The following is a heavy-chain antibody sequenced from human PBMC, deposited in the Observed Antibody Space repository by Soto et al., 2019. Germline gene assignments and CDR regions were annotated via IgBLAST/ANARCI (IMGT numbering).Heavy chain of an antibody. J-gene: IGHJ6*01. V-gene: IGHV3-23*01. CDR2: ISGKDGST. Sequence: EVQLLESGGGLVQPGGSLRLSCAASGFTFKKYAMTWVRQAPGKGLEWVSTISGKDGSTYYADSVKGRFTISRDNSKNALYLQMSSLRAAHPALYYCVKDWTGDTCPCMDVWGQGTTVTVSS. CDR1: GFTFKKYA. CDR3: VKDWTGDTCPCMDV. D-gene: IGHD3-3*01.